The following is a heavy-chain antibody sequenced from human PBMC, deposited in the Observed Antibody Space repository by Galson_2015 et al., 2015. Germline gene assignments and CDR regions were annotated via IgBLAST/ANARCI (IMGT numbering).Heavy chain of an antibody. J-gene: IGHJ4*02. CDR1: GFTFNNYG. CDR3: ARGRSMITVTRGGIDY. D-gene: IGHD4-17*01. Sequence: SLRLSCAASGFTFNNYGMHWVRQAPGKGLEWVAVIWYDGSNKFYADSVKGRFTVSRDNSKSAVFLQMNSLRAEDTAVFYCARGRSMITVTRGGIDYWGQGTLVTVSS. V-gene: IGHV3-33*01. CDR2: IWYDGSNK.